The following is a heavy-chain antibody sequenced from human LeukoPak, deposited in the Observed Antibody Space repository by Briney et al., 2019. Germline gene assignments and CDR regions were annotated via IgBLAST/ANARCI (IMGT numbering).Heavy chain of an antibody. J-gene: IGHJ4*02. Sequence: SETLSLTCNVSGGSISSYYWGWIRQPPGKGLEWIGSIYYSGSTYYNPSLKSRVTISVDTSKNQFSLKLSSVTAADTAVYYCARDYCSGGSCYEIDYWGQGTLVTVSS. CDR2: IYYSGST. D-gene: IGHD2-15*01. CDR1: GGSISSYY. CDR3: ARDYCSGGSCYEIDY. V-gene: IGHV4-39*02.